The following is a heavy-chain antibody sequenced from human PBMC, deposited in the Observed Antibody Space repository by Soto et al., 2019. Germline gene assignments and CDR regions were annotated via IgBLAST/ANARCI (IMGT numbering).Heavy chain of an antibody. V-gene: IGHV1-18*04. CDR3: ARGGATVVVPAHGRHYGMDV. CDR2: ISAYNGNT. Sequence: DSVKVSCKASGYTFTSYGISWVRQAPGQRLEWMGWISAYNGNTNYAQKLQGRATMTTDTSTSTAYMELRSLRSDDTAVYYCARGGATVVVPAHGRHYGMDVWGQGTTVNVSS. J-gene: IGHJ6*02. D-gene: IGHD2-2*01. CDR1: GYTFTSYG.